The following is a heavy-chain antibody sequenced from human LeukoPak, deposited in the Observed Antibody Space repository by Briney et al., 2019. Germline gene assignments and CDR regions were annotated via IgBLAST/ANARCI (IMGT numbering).Heavy chain of an antibody. J-gene: IGHJ5*02. D-gene: IGHD6-13*01. V-gene: IGHV4-31*03. CDR3: ARGSPAPSSSSWFSPQNWFDP. CDR2: IYYSGST. Sequence: SQTLSLTCTVPGGSISSGGYYWSWIRQHPGKGLEWIGYIYYSGSTYYNPSLKSRVTISVDTSKNQFSLKLSSVTAADTAVYYCARGSPAPSSSSWFSPQNWFDPWGQGTLVTVSS. CDR1: GGSISSGGYY.